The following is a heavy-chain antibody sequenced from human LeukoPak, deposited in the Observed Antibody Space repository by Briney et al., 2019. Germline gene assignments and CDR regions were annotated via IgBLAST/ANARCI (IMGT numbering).Heavy chain of an antibody. CDR3: AKDRGDLPPYFDY. Sequence: GGSLRLSCAASGFTFSSYAMMWLRQAPGKGLEWVSAISGDGGTTLYADSVKGRFTISRDKSKNTLYLQMNSLRAEDTAVYYCAKDRGDLPPYFDYWGQGTLVTVSS. CDR1: GFTFSSYA. J-gene: IGHJ4*02. CDR2: ISGDGGTT. V-gene: IGHV3-23*01. D-gene: IGHD2-21*02.